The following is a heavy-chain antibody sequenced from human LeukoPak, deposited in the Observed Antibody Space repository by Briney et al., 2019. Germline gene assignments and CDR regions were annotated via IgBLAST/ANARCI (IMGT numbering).Heavy chain of an antibody. V-gene: IGHV4-39*01. CDR1: GGSISSSSYY. CDR3: ARQVVVVPAAKGGWFDP. D-gene: IGHD2-2*01. J-gene: IGHJ5*02. CDR2: IYYSGST. Sequence: SETLSLTCTVSGGSISSSSYYWGWIRQPPGKGLEWIGSIYYSGSTYYNPSLKGRVTISVDTSKNKFSLKLSSVTAADTAVYYCARQVVVVPAAKGGWFDPWAREPWSPSPQ.